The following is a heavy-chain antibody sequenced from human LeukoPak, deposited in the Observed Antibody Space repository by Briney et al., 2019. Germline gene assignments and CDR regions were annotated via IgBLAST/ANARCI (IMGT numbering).Heavy chain of an antibody. D-gene: IGHD3-10*01. Sequence: SETLSLTCAVYGGSFSGYYWSWIRQPPGKGLEWIGEINHSGSTNYNPSLKSRVTISVDTSKNQFSLKLSSVTAADTAVYYCARAPYYYGSGSSDPWGQGTLVTVPS. J-gene: IGHJ5*02. V-gene: IGHV4-34*01. CDR1: GGSFSGYY. CDR3: ARAPYYYGSGSSDP. CDR2: INHSGST.